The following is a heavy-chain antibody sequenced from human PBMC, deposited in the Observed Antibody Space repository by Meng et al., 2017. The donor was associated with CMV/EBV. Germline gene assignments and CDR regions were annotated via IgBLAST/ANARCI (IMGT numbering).Heavy chain of an antibody. V-gene: IGHV1-8*01. D-gene: IGHD3-3*01. CDR1: GYTFTSYD. J-gene: IGHJ5*02. CDR2: MNPNSGNT. Sequence: VSCKASGYTFTSYDINWVRQATGQGLEWMGWMNPNSGNTGYAQKFQGRVTMTRNTSISTAYMELSSLRSEDTAVYYCARGGHSTTIFGVVIYNWFDPWGQGTLVTVSS. CDR3: ARGGHSTTIFGVVIYNWFDP.